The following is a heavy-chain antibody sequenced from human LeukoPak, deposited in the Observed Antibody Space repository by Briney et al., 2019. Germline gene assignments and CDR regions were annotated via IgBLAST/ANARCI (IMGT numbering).Heavy chain of an antibody. Sequence: GGSLRLSCAASGFTVSSNYMSWVRQAPGKGLEWVSVIYSGGSTYYADSVKGRFTISRDNSKNTLYLQMNSLRAEDTAVYYCARGGVPYYYDKLGWGQGTLVTVSS. CDR1: GFTVSSNY. CDR2: IYSGGST. J-gene: IGHJ4*02. D-gene: IGHD3-22*01. CDR3: ARGGVPYYYDKLG. V-gene: IGHV3-53*01.